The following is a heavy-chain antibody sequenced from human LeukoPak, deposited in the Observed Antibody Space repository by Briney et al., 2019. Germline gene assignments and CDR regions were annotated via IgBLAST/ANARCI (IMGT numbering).Heavy chain of an antibody. CDR1: GGSFTNYY. V-gene: IGHV4-34*01. CDR2: ITHHGST. J-gene: IGHJ4*02. CDR3: APIFGDYSDFDS. D-gene: IGHD4-17*01. Sequence: SETLSLTCDVYGGSFTNYYLIWVRQPPGKGLEWIGEITHHGSTNHNPSLKSRVSISVDTSKNQFSLKLSSVAAADTAVSYCAPIFGDYSDFDSWGQGTLVTVSS.